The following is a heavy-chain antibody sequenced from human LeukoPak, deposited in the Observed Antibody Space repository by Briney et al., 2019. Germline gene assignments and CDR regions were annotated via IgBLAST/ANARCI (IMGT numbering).Heavy chain of an antibody. CDR3: AKSPALWLEETGTAFDI. J-gene: IGHJ3*02. CDR2: ISTISST. V-gene: IGHV3-23*01. Sequence: GGSLRLSCAASGDIFSTFAMSWVRQAPGRGLEWVSGISTISSTFYADSVKGRFTISRDNSKNTLYLQMNSLRAEDTAVYYCAKSPALWLEETGTAFDIWGRGTMVTVSS. D-gene: IGHD3-10*01. CDR1: GDIFSTFA.